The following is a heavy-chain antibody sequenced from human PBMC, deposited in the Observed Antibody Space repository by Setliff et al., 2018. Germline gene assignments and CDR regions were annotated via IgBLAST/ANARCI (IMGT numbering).Heavy chain of an antibody. D-gene: IGHD6-13*01. Sequence: GASVKVSCKASGYTFTTYGISWVRQAPGQGLEWMGWISADNGNANYAQNLQGRVTMTTDTSTSTAYMEPRSLRSDDTAIYYCARVRKNDDSNNWYGASYYSYYYAMDVWGLGTTVTVS. CDR3: ARVRKNDDSNNWYGASYYSYYYAMDV. J-gene: IGHJ6*02. CDR2: ISADNGNA. CDR1: GYTFTTYG. V-gene: IGHV1-18*01.